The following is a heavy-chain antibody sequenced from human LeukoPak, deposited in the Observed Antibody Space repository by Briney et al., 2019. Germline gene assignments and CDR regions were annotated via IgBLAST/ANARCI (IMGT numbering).Heavy chain of an antibody. CDR2: MNPDSGNT. CDR1: GYTFTSYD. D-gene: IGHD2-2*01. CDR3: ARGLHCSKANCRRGEWVVP. Sequence: ASVKVSCKASGYTFTSYDINWVRQATGQGLEWMGWMNPDSGNTGYAQKFQGRVTMTRNASISTAYMELSSLRSEDTAMYYCARGLHCSKANCRRGEWVVPWGQGTLVTVSS. J-gene: IGHJ5*02. V-gene: IGHV1-8*01.